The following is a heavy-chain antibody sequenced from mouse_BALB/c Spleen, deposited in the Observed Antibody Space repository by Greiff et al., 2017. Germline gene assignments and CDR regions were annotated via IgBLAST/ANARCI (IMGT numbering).Heavy chain of an antibody. CDR2: INPGSGGT. CDR1: GYAFTNYL. Sequence: QVQLKESGAELVRPGTSVMVSCKASGYAFTNYLIEWVKQRPGQGLEWIGVINPGSGGTNYNEKFKGKATLTADKSSSTAYMQLSSLTSDDSAVYFCARGNWDKYFDVWGAGTTVTVSS. J-gene: IGHJ1*01. CDR3: ARGNWDKYFDV. V-gene: IGHV1-54*01. D-gene: IGHD4-1*01.